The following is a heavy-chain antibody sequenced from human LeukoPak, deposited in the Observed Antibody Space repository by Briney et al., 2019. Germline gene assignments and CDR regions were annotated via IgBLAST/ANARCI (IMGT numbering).Heavy chain of an antibody. Sequence: GGSLRLSCAASGFTFSSYTMKWVRQTPGKGLEWVSRVSASGGRTYYADSVKGRFTISRDNSKNTVSLQMNNLRADDTAVYYCAKSYASGSFYDYWGQGTLVTASS. V-gene: IGHV3-23*01. CDR3: AKSYASGSFYDY. CDR1: GFTFSSYT. CDR2: VSASGGRT. D-gene: IGHD3-10*01. J-gene: IGHJ4*02.